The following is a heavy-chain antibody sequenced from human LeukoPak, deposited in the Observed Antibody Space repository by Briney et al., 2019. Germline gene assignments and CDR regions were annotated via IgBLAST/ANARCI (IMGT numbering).Heavy chain of an antibody. CDR3: ATETFRITIFGVGPGDI. CDR1: GYTFTDYY. V-gene: IGHV1-69-2*01. D-gene: IGHD3-3*01. J-gene: IGHJ3*02. Sequence: ASVKISCKVSGYTFTDYYMHWVQQAPGKGLEWMGLVDPEDGETIYAEKFQGRVTITADMSTDTAYMELSSLRPEDTAVYYCATETFRITIFGVGPGDIWGQGTMVTVSP. CDR2: VDPEDGET.